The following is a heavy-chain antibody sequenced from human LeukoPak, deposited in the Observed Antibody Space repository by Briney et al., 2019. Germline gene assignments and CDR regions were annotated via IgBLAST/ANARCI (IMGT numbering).Heavy chain of an antibody. CDR2: IRGSGGST. CDR1: GCTFSSYA. J-gene: IGHJ5*02. Sequence: PGGSLRLSCAASGCTFSSYAMSWVRQAPGKGLEWVSTIRGSGGSTYYAESVKGRFTISRDNSKNTLYLQMNSLRAEDTAVYYCAKDLVGYYGSGSINWFDPWGQGTLVTVFS. D-gene: IGHD3-10*01. CDR3: AKDLVGYYGSGSINWFDP. V-gene: IGHV3-23*01.